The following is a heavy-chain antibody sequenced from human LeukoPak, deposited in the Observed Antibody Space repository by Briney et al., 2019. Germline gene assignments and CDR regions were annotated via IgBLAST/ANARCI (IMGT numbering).Heavy chain of an antibody. Sequence: PGGSLRLSCAASGFTFSSYEMNWVRQAPGKGLEWVSSISSSSSYIYYADSVKGRFTISRDNAKNSLYLQMNSLRAEDTAVYYCAGDGAEWLQWFDYWGQGTLVTVSS. V-gene: IGHV3-21*04. D-gene: IGHD5-24*01. CDR3: AGDGAEWLQWFDY. J-gene: IGHJ4*02. CDR2: ISSSSSYI. CDR1: GFTFSSYE.